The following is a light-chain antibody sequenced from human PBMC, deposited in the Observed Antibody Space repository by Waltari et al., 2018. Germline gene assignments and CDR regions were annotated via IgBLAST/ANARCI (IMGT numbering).Light chain of an antibody. CDR2: GQN. CDR1: SLRSYS. Sequence: SSDLTQDPAVSVALGQTVRITCQGDSLRSYSALWYQQRPGQAPILVLYGQNDRPSGIPDRFSGSTSGNTASLTITGAQAEDEADYYCHSRDTSSTRFFGGGTRLTV. J-gene: IGLJ2*01. V-gene: IGLV3-19*01. CDR3: HSRDTSSTRF.